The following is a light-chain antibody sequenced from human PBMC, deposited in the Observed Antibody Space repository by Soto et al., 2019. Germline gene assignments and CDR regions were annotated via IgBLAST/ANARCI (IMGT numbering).Light chain of an antibody. CDR1: QGISSW. Sequence: DIHMTQSPSSVSASVGDRVTINCRASQGISSWLAWYQQKPGKAPNLLMRATSILQSGVPYRFIGSGYGPEFTLIICTLQPEDFGTYYRLQTDSFPWTFGQGTQVEIK. V-gene: IGKV1-12*01. J-gene: IGKJ1*01. CDR2: ATS. CDR3: LQTDSFPWT.